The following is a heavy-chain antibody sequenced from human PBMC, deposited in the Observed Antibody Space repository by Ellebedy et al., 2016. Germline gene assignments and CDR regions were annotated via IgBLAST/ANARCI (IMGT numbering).Heavy chain of an antibody. Sequence: ASVKVSCKASGGTFSSYAISWVRQAPGQGLEWMGLISPSTGGTSYAQEFQGRVTVTRDTSTSTAYMELSSLRSEDTAVYYCATDQLVAATRYYYYYGMDVWGQGTTVTVSS. D-gene: IGHD2-15*01. J-gene: IGHJ6*02. CDR2: ISPSTGGT. V-gene: IGHV1-46*01. CDR1: GGTFSSYA. CDR3: ATDQLVAATRYYYYYGMDV.